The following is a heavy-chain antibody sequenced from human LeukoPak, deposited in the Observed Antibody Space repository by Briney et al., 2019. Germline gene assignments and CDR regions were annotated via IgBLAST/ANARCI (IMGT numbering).Heavy chain of an antibody. V-gene: IGHV3-64*01. Sequence: GGSLRLSCAASGFTFNNYAMHWVRQAPGKGLEYVSAISRSGDSTYYANSVKGRFTISRDNSKNTLYLQMGRLRAEDMAVYYCARVREDTSSLGYWGQGTLVTVSS. CDR3: ARVREDTSSLGY. D-gene: IGHD6-13*01. CDR1: GFTFNNYA. J-gene: IGHJ4*02. CDR2: ISRSGDST.